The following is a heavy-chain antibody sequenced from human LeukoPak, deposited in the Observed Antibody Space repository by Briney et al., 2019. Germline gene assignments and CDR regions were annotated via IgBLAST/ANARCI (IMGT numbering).Heavy chain of an antibody. CDR2: ISWNSGDI. CDR3: TTRSSHGAFDI. CDR1: GFTLSNYA. V-gene: IGHV3-9*01. J-gene: IGHJ3*02. Sequence: GGSLRLSCGASGFTLSNYAMHWVRHVPAKGLEWVSGISWNSGDIIYADSVKGRFTISRDNAKNSLYLQMNSLRVDDTALYYCTTRSSHGAFDIWGQGTMVTVSS.